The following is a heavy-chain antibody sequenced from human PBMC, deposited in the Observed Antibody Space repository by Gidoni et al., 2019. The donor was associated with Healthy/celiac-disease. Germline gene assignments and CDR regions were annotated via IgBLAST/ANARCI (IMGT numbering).Heavy chain of an antibody. CDR3: ARGSWGWELLNYYGMDV. CDR2: IKQDGSEK. D-gene: IGHD1-26*01. V-gene: IGHV3-7*01. Sequence: ERQLVESGGGWVKPGGALRLSCAASAFTCSSDWMSWVRLAPGKGLALVSNIKQDGSEKYYVDSVKGRFTISRDNAKNALYLQMNSLRAEDTAVYYCARGSWGWELLNYYGMDVWGQGTTVTVSS. CDR1: AFTCSSDW. J-gene: IGHJ6*02.